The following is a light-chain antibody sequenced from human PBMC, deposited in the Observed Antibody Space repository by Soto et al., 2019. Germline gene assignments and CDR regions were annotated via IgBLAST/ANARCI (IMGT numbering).Light chain of an antibody. Sequence: EIVLTQSPGTLSLSPGERATLSCRPSQSVSSRYLAWYQQKPGQAPRLLIYGASSRATGIPDRFSGSGSGTDFTLTISRLEPEDFAVYYCQQYGSSPPWTFGHGTKVEIK. CDR2: GAS. CDR1: QSVSSRY. V-gene: IGKV3-20*01. CDR3: QQYGSSPPWT. J-gene: IGKJ1*01.